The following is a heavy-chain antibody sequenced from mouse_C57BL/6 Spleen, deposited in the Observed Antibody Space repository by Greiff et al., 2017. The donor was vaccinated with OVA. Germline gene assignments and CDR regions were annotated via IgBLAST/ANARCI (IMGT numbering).Heavy chain of an antibody. J-gene: IGHJ2*01. CDR3: ARHDYYGSRYFDH. V-gene: IGHV5-6*01. D-gene: IGHD1-1*01. Sequence: EVKLMESGGDLVKPGGSLKLSCAASGFTFSSYGMSWVRQTPDKRLEWVATISSGGSYTYYPDSVKGRFTISRDNAKNTLYLQMSSLKSEDTAMYYCARHDYYGSRYFDHWGQGTTLTVSS. CDR1: GFTFSSYG. CDR2: ISSGGSYT.